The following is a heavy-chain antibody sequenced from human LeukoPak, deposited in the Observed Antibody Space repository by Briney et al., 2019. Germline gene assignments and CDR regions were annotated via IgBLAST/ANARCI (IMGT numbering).Heavy chain of an antibody. D-gene: IGHD6-19*01. CDR1: GGSISSYY. CDR2: IYYSGST. J-gene: IGHJ6*03. CDR3: ARGRASGWYYYYYYMDV. V-gene: IGHV4-59*12. Sequence: SETLSLTCTVSGGSISSYYWSWIRQPPGKGLEWIGYIYYSGSTNYNPSLKSRVTISVDTSKNQFSLKLSSVTAADTAVYYCARGRASGWYYYYYYMDVWGKGTTVTVSS.